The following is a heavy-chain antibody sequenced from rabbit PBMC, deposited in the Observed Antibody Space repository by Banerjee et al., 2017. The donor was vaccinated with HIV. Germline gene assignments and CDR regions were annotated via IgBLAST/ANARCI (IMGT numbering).Heavy chain of an antibody. CDR2: IAGSSSGFT. J-gene: IGHJ6*01. Sequence: QSLEESGGDLVKPGASLTLTCTASGFSFSSNDYMCWVRQAPGKGLEWISCIAGSSSGFTYSATWAKGRFTISKTSSTTVTLQMTSLTVADTATYFCARDTGSSFSSYGMDLRGPGTLVTVS. V-gene: IGHV1S40*01. D-gene: IGHD8-1*01. CDR1: GFSFSSNDY. CDR3: ARDTGSSFSSYGMDL.